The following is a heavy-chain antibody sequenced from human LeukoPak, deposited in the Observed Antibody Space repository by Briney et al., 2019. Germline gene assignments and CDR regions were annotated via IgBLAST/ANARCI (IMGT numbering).Heavy chain of an antibody. CDR3: ARWYSHGRYFDY. CDR1: GGSIRNYH. J-gene: IGHJ4*03. CDR2: TSDSGHT. Sequence: PSQTLSLTCTVSGGSIRNYHWNWTRQPPGKGPEWIGYTSDSGHTDYNPSLRSRVTISVDLSKNQFSLKLTSATVADTAVYYCARWYSHGRYFDYWGPGALVTVSS. V-gene: IGHV4-59*01. D-gene: IGHD1-1*01.